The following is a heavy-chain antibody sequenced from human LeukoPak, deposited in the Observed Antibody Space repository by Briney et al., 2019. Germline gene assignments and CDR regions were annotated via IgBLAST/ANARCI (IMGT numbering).Heavy chain of an antibody. CDR3: AKLVTPLWFGTFVN. J-gene: IGHJ4*02. CDR1: GFTFSSYA. D-gene: IGHD3-10*01. V-gene: IGHV3-23*01. Sequence: GGSLRLSCATSGFTFSSYAMSWVRQAPGKGLEWVSAISGSGGSTYYADSVKGRFTISRDNSKNTLYLQMNSLRAEDTAVYYCAKLVTPLWFGTFVNWGEGTLVTVSS. CDR2: ISGSGGST.